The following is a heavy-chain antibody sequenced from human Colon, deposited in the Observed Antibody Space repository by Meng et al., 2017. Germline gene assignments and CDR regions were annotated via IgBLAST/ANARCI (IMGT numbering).Heavy chain of an antibody. V-gene: IGHV3-23*01. CDR3: AKMHPPYCGGDCYPFDY. Sequence: GGSLRPSCAAPGFTFSSYAMSWVRQAPGKGLEWVSAISGSGGSTYYADSVKGRFTISRDNSKNTLYLQMNSLRAEDTAVYYCAKMHPPYCGGDCYPFDYWGQGTLVTVSS. CDR1: GFTFSSYA. D-gene: IGHD2-21*02. CDR2: ISGSGGST. J-gene: IGHJ4*02.